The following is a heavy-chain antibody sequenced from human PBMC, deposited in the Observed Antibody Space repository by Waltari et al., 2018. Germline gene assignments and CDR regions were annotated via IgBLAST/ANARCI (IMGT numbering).Heavy chain of an antibody. V-gene: IGHV4-61*02. CDR1: GGSISSGSYY. CDR3: ARDRPDYYDSSGYSSGGTDY. J-gene: IGHJ4*02. D-gene: IGHD3-22*01. Sequence: QVQLQESGPGLVKPSQTLSLTCTVSGGSISSGSYYWSWIRQPAGKGLEWIGRIYTSGSTNYTPSLKSRVTISVDTSKNQFSLKLSSVTAADTAVYYCARDRPDYYDSSGYSSGGTDYWGQGTLVTVSS. CDR2: IYTSGST.